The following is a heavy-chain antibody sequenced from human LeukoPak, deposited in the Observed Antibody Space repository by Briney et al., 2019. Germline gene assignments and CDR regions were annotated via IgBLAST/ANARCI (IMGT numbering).Heavy chain of an antibody. CDR3: ARDLYSSGYCDY. CDR2: IYYTGST. CDR1: GGSISSYY. Sequence: SETLSLTCTVSGGSISSYYWSWIRQPPGKGLEWIGYIYYTGSTNYNPSLKSRVTISVDTSKNQFSLKLSSVTAADTAVYYCARDLYSSGYCDYWGQGTLVTVSS. J-gene: IGHJ4*02. D-gene: IGHD3-22*01. V-gene: IGHV4-59*12.